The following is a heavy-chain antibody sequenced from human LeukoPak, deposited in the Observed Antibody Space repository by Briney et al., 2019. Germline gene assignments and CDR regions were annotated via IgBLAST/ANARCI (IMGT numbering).Heavy chain of an antibody. CDR3: ARERMGYYYYYMDV. CDR2: IKQDGSEK. D-gene: IGHD1-26*01. J-gene: IGHJ6*03. Sequence: PGGSLRLSCAASGFTFSSYWMSWVRQAPGKGLEWVANIKQDGSEKYYVDSVKGRFTISRDNAKNSLYLQMNSLRAEDTAVYYCARERMGYYYYYMDVWGKGTTVTVSS. V-gene: IGHV3-7*01. CDR1: GFTFSSYW.